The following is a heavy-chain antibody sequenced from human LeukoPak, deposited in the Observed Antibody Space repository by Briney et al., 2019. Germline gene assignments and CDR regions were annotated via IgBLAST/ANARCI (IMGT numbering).Heavy chain of an antibody. D-gene: IGHD5-24*01. Sequence: PGGSLRLSCAASGFTFSSYWMSWVRQAPGKGLEWVANIIQDGSEKYYADSVKGRFTISRDNAKNSLYLQMNSLRAEDTAVYYCARLGDPSGMDVWGQGTTVTVSS. CDR1: GFTFSSYW. V-gene: IGHV3-7*05. CDR2: IIQDGSEK. CDR3: ARLGDPSGMDV. J-gene: IGHJ6*02.